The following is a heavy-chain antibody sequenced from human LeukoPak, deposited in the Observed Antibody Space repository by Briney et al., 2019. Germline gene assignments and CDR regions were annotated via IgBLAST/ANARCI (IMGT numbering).Heavy chain of an antibody. CDR3: TKRGVVIRVILVGFHKQAYYFDS. J-gene: IGHJ4*02. CDR2: ICDSGGST. CDR1: RISLSNYG. Sequence: GGSLRLSCAVSRISLSNYGMSWVRQAPGEGLEWVAGICDSGGSTNYADSVKGRFIISRDNAKNTLYLQMNSLRAEDTAVYFCTKRGVVIRVILVGFHKQAYYFDSWGQGALVTVSS. V-gene: IGHV3-23*01. D-gene: IGHD3-10*01.